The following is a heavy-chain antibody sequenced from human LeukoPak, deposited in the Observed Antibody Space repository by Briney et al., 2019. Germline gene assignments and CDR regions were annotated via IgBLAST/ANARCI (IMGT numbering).Heavy chain of an antibody. Sequence: GSLRLSCAASGFTFSSYGMHWVRQAPGKGLEWVSYISSSGSTIYYADSVKGRFTISRDNAKNSLYLQMNSLRAEDTAAYYCARAQTVVVTAPFDYWGQGTLVTVSS. CDR1: GFTFSSYG. D-gene: IGHD2-21*02. J-gene: IGHJ4*02. V-gene: IGHV3-48*04. CDR2: ISSSGSTI. CDR3: ARAQTVVVTAPFDY.